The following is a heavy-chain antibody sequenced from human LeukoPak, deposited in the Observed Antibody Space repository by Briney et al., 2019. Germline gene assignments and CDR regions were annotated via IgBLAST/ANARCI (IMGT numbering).Heavy chain of an antibody. J-gene: IGHJ4*02. CDR2: INPNSGGT. CDR1: GYTFSNYA. D-gene: IGHD1-1*01. Sequence: ASVKVSCKASGYTFSNYAMHWVRQAPGQGLEWMGWINPNSGGTNYAQKFQGTVTMTRDTSISTAYMELSRLRSDDTAVYYCARDGHLSYQSIWMFPDYWGQGTRVTVSS. V-gene: IGHV1-2*02. CDR3: ARDGHLSYQSIWMFPDY.